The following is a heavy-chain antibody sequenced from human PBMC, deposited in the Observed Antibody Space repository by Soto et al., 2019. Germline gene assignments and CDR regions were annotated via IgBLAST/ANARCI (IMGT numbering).Heavy chain of an antibody. V-gene: IGHV1-2*02. CDR2: INTLSGDT. J-gene: IGHJ4*02. Sequence: QVQLVQSGAEVKKPGASVKVSCKASGYTFSGYYMHWVRQAPGQGLSWMGWINTLSGDTSCPQKFQGRLAMTRGTSIDTAFMEVSRLTSDGRAIYYCARSLLNVILPLAYWGQGTLVSVSS. D-gene: IGHD3-3*02. CDR1: GYTFSGYY. CDR3: ARSLLNVILPLAY.